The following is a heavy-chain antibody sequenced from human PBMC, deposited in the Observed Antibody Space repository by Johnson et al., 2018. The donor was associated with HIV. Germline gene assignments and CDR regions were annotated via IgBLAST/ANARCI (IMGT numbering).Heavy chain of an antibody. Sequence: VQLVESGGGVVRPGRSLRLSCAASGFTFSSYGMHWVRQAPGKGLEWVAVIWYDGSNKYYAGSVKGRFTISRDNSKNMLYLQMNSLRVDETAVYYCARDRYHSPLRPGSGAFDIWGHGTMVTVSS. D-gene: IGHD1-14*01. CDR3: ARDRYHSPLRPGSGAFDI. CDR2: IWYDGSNK. J-gene: IGHJ3*02. CDR1: GFTFSSYG. V-gene: IGHV3-33*08.